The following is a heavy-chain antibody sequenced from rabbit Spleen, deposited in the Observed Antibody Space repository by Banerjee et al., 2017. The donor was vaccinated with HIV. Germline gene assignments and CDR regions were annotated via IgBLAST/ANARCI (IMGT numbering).Heavy chain of an antibody. V-gene: IGHV1S40*01. J-gene: IGHJ4*01. CDR1: GFSFGSSYW. Sequence: QSLEESGGDLVKPGASLTLTCTASGFSFGSSYWICWVRQAPGKGLEWIACIYTGSATNTYYASWAKGRFTISKTSSTTVTLQMTSLTAADTATYFCARDLTDAIGWNFGWWGPGTLVTVS. CDR2: IYTGSATNT. CDR3: ARDLTDAIGWNFGW. D-gene: IGHD4-1*01.